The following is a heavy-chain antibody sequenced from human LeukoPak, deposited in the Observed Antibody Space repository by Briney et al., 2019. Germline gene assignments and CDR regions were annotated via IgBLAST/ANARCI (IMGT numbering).Heavy chain of an antibody. V-gene: IGHV4-59*01. J-gene: IGHJ4*02. CDR2: IYYSGST. D-gene: IGHD1-20*01. CDR3: ARARYNWKVPYFDY. CDR1: GGSISSYY. Sequence: PSETLSLTCTVSGGSISSYYWSWIRQPPGKGLEWIGYIYYSGSTNYNPSLKSRVTISVDTSKNQFSLKLSSVTAADTAVYYCARARYNWKVPYFDYWSQGTLVTVSS.